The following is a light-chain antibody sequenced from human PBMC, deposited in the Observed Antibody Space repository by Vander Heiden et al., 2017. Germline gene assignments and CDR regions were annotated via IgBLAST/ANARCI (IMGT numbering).Light chain of an antibody. V-gene: IGKV3-15*01. Sequence: EIVMTQSPATLSVSPGESATPTSRASQSGSSSWAGYQQQPGQAPRLLIYDASTRATGSPATFSGSGSGREFTLTISSLQSEDFAVYYCQQYNNWPPWTFGQGTKVEIK. CDR1: QSGSSS. J-gene: IGKJ1*01. CDR2: DAS. CDR3: QQYNNWPPWT.